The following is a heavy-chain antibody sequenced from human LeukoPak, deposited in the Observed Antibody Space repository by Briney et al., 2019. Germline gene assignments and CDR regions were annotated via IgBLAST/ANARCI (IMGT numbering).Heavy chain of an antibody. Sequence: ASVKVSCKASGYTFTGYYIHWVRQAPGQGLEWMGWMNPNSGGTDYAQKFQGRVTMTRDTSVSTAYMELSRLRSDDTALYYCTRAPSSGPFDYWGQGTLVTVSS. J-gene: IGHJ4*02. V-gene: IGHV1-2*02. CDR2: MNPNSGGT. CDR1: GYTFTGYY. CDR3: TRAPSSGPFDY. D-gene: IGHD3-22*01.